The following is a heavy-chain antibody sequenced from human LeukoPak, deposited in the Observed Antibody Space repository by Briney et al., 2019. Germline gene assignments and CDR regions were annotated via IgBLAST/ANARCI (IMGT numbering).Heavy chain of an antibody. J-gene: IGHJ4*02. CDR1: GYTFTSYY. CDR3: ARTLSGSGISY. D-gene: IGHD3-10*01. V-gene: IGHV1-46*01. CDR2: INPGGDST. Sequence: GASVKVSCKASGYTFTSYYMHWVRQAPGQGLEWMGIINPGGDSTNFAQNFQGRVTLTRDTSTSTVYMELNSLRSEDTAIYYCARTLSGSGISYWGQGTLVIVSS.